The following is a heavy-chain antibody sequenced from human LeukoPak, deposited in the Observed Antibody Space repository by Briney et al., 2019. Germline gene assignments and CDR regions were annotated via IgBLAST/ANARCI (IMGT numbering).Heavy chain of an antibody. V-gene: IGHV4-61*02. D-gene: IGHD5-18*01. CDR2: IYTSGST. CDR1: GGSISSGSYY. CDR3: ARGGGYTYGPGNFEY. J-gene: IGHJ4*02. Sequence: TLSLTCTVSGGSISSGSYYWSWIRQPAGKGLEWIGRIYTSGSTNYNPSLKSRVTISVDTSKNQFSLKLSSVTAADTAVYYCARGGGYTYGPGNFEYWGQGTLVTVSS.